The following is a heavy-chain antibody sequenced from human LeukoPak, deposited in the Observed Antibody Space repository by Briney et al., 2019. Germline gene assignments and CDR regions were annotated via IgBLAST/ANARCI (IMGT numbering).Heavy chain of an antibody. J-gene: IGHJ6*02. V-gene: IGHV1-2*02. D-gene: IGHD3-10*01. CDR3: ARRRYYGSGNYGMDV. Sequence: ASVKVSCKASGYTFTGYYMHWVRQAPGQGLEWMGWINPNSGGTNYQGRVTMTRDTSISTAYMELSRLRFDDTAVYYCARRRYYGSGNYGMDVWGQGTTVTVSS. CDR2: INPNSGGT. CDR1: GYTFTGYY.